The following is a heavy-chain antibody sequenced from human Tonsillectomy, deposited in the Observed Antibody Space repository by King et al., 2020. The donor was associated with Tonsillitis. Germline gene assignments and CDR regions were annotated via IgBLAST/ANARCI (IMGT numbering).Heavy chain of an antibody. CDR3: AKDWALYYYDSSGYSPDAFDI. CDR2: ISGSGGST. CDR1: GFTFSSYA. D-gene: IGHD3-22*01. J-gene: IGHJ3*02. V-gene: IGHV3-23*01. Sequence: VQLLESGGGLVQPGGSLRLSCAASGFTFSSYAMSWVRQAPGKGLEWVSAISGSGGSTYYADSVKGRFTISRDNSKNTLYLQMNSLRAEDTAVYYCAKDWALYYYDSSGYSPDAFDIWGQGTMVTVSS.